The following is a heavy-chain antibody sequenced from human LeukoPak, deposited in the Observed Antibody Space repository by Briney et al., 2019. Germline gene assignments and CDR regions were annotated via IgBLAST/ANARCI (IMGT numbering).Heavy chain of an antibody. V-gene: IGHV3-7*01. CDR3: ARDQVGGHYNY. Sequence: GGSLRLSCVASGFTFSSYAMSWVRQAPGKGPEWVANIKEDGSERYYVDSVKGRFTISRDNVGNSLYLQMNSLGAEDTAVYYCARDQVGGHYNYWGQGTLVTVSS. CDR2: IKEDGSER. D-gene: IGHD2-21*02. CDR1: GFTFSSYA. J-gene: IGHJ4*02.